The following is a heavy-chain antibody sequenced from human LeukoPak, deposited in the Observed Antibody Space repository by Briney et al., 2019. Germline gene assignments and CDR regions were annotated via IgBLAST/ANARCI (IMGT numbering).Heavy chain of an antibody. CDR1: GGSISSGGSY. V-gene: IGHV4-31*03. J-gene: IGHJ5*02. CDR3: ATFTNWFDP. CDR2: IYYSGST. Sequence: SQTLSLTCTVSGGSISSGGSYWNWIRQHPGKGLEWIGYIYYSGSTYYNPSLKSRVTMSVDTSKNQFSLKLSSVTAADTAVYYCATFTNWFDPWGQGTLVTVSS.